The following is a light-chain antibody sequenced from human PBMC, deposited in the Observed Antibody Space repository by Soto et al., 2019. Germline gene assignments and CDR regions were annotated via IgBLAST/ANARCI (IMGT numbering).Light chain of an antibody. V-gene: IGKV3-15*01. CDR1: QSVSGN. CDR3: QQYNNWPLT. Sequence: EVVLTQSQATLSVSPGDRVTLXCRASQSVSGNLAWYQQKPGQTPRLLIYLTSTRATGIPARFSGSGSGTEFTLTIGSLQSEDFAVYYCQQYNNWPLTFGGGTKMDI. J-gene: IGKJ4*01. CDR2: LTS.